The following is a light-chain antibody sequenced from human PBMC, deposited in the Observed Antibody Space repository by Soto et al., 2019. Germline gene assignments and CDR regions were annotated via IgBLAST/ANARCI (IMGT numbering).Light chain of an antibody. CDR1: QSVDTW. V-gene: IGKV1-5*03. J-gene: IGKJ1*01. CDR2: RAS. CDR3: QQYNNYPRT. Sequence: DIQMTQFPSTLSAPVGDRVTITCRASQSVDTWLAWYQQKPGKAPSLLIYRASSLESGVPSRFSGSGSGTEFTLTIRSLQPDDFATYYCQQYNNYPRTFGQGTKVEVK.